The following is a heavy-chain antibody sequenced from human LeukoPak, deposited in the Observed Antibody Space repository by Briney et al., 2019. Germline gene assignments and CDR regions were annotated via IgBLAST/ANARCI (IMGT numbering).Heavy chain of an antibody. Sequence: GASVKVSCKASGYTLTTYYMHWVRQAPGQGLEWMGIIIPSGGGTTYAQNFQGRVTMTRDTSTSTAYMELSSLRSEGTAVYYCARGLAYCGGDCYSESSYYYYGMGVWGQGTTVTVSS. CDR1: GYTLTTYY. V-gene: IGHV1-46*01. CDR2: IIPSGGGT. CDR3: ARGLAYCGGDCYSESSYYYYGMGV. J-gene: IGHJ6*02. D-gene: IGHD2-21*02.